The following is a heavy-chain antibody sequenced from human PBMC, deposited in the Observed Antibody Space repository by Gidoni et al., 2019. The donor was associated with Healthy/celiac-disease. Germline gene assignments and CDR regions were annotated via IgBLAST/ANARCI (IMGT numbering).Heavy chain of an antibody. D-gene: IGHD3-10*01. Sequence: EVQLVESGGGLVQPGGSLRLSCAASGFTFSSYDMHWVRQATGKGLEWVSAIGTAGDTYYPGSVKGRFTISRENAKNSLYLQMNSLRAGDTAVYYCARTMVRGVIHGGGAFDIWGQGTMVTVSS. CDR2: IGTAGDT. CDR3: ARTMVRGVIHGGGAFDI. CDR1: GFTFSSYD. V-gene: IGHV3-13*04. J-gene: IGHJ3*02.